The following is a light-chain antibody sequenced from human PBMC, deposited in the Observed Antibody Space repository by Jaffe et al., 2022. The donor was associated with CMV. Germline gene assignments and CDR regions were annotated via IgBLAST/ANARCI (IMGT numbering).Light chain of an antibody. CDR1: QSVSSN. CDR3: QQYNNWPIT. Sequence: EVVMTQSPATLSVSPGERATLSCWASQSVSSNLAWHQQKPGQAPRLLIYGASTRATGIPARFSGSGSGTEFTLTISNLQSEDFAVYYCQQYNNWPITFGQGTRLEIK. J-gene: IGKJ5*01. V-gene: IGKV3-15*01. CDR2: GAS.